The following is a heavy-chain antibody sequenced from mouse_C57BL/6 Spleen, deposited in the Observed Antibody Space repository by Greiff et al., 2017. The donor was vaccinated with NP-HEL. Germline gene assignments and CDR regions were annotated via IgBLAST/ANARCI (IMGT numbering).Heavy chain of an antibody. J-gene: IGHJ4*01. Sequence: VQLQQSGPELVKPGASVKISCKASGYAFSSSWMNWVKQRPGKGLEWIGRIYPGDGDTNYNGKFKGKATLTADKSSSTAYMQLSSLTSEDSAVYFCARDPLGAMDYWGQGTSVTVSS. CDR2: IYPGDGDT. CDR3: ARDPLGAMDY. V-gene: IGHV1-82*01. D-gene: IGHD3-3*01. CDR1: GYAFSSSW.